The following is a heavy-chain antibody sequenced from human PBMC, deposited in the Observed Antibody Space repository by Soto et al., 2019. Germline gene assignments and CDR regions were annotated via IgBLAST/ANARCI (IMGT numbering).Heavy chain of an antibody. Sequence: EASVKVSCKASGYTFTSYGISWARQAPGQGLEWMGWINTYNGNTNYAQNLQGRVTLTTDTSTSTAYMELRSLRSNDTAIYYCAMVDVYVTPSPQDVWGQGTTVTVSS. J-gene: IGHJ6*02. CDR2: INTYNGNT. D-gene: IGHD3-16*01. V-gene: IGHV1-18*01. CDR1: GYTFTSYG. CDR3: AMVDVYVTPSPQDV.